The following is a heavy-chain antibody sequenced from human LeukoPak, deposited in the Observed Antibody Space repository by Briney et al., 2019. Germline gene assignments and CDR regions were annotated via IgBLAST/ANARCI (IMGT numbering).Heavy chain of an antibody. CDR2: IYYSGST. V-gene: IGHV4-39*07. CDR1: GGSISSSSYY. Sequence: PSETLSLTCTVSGGSISSSSYYWGWIRQPPGKGLEWIGSIYYSGSTYYNPSLKSRVTISVDTSKNQFSLKLSSVTAADTAVYYCARGFLTSSSWEPLGWFDPWGQGTLVTVSS. CDR3: ARGFLTSSSWEPLGWFDP. J-gene: IGHJ5*02. D-gene: IGHD6-13*01.